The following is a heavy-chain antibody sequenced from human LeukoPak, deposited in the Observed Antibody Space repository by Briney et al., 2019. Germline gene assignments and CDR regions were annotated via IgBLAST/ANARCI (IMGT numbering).Heavy chain of an antibody. J-gene: IGHJ4*02. CDR2: IYYSGST. CDR3: ARGAPYYDYVWGSYRYYYFDY. Sequence: SETLSLTCTFSGGSISSYYWSWIRQPPGKGLEWIGYIYYSGSTNYNPSLKSRVTISVDTSKNQFSLKLSSVTAADTAVYYCARGAPYYDYVWGSYRYYYFDYWGQGTLVTVSS. V-gene: IGHV4-59*01. CDR1: GGSISSYY. D-gene: IGHD3-16*02.